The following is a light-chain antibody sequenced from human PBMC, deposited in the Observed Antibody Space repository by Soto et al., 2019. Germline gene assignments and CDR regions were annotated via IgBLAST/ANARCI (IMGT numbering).Light chain of an antibody. CDR1: QSSSIY. Sequence: DIQMTQSPSSLSASVGDRVTITCRASQSSSIYLNWCQQKPGIAPKLLIYAASSLQSGVPSRFSGSGSGTDFTLTISSLQPEDFATYYCQQSFKTPYTFGQGTKLEIK. V-gene: IGKV1-39*01. J-gene: IGKJ2*01. CDR2: AAS. CDR3: QQSFKTPYT.